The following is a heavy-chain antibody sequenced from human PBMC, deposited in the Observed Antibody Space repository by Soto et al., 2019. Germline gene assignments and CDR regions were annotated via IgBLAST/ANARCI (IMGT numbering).Heavy chain of an antibody. J-gene: IGHJ4*02. CDR2: INPNSGGT. CDR3: AREDGSGSYCDY. D-gene: IGHD3-10*01. Sequence: ASVKVSCKASGYTFTGYYMHWVRQAPGQGLEWMGWINPNSGGTNYAQKFQGRDTMTRDTSISTAYMELSRLRSDDTAVYYCAREDGSGSYCDYWGQGTLVTVSS. CDR1: GYTFTGYY. V-gene: IGHV1-2*02.